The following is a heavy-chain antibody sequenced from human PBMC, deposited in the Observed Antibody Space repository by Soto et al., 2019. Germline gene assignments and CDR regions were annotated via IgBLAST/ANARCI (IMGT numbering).Heavy chain of an antibody. J-gene: IGHJ1*01. D-gene: IGHD3-10*01. V-gene: IGHV4-31*02. Sequence: WTWIRQHPQKGLEWIGYIYSRGNTYYSPSFKSRVDIAVDSSQNLFSLRLTSVTAADTAVYYCAGARPGSYFVLEHSGQGTLVTVSS. CDR2: IYSRGNT. CDR3: AGARPGSYFVLEH.